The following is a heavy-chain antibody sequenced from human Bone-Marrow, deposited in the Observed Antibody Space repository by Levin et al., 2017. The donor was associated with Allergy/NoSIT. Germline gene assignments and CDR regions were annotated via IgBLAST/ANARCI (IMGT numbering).Heavy chain of an antibody. CDR1: GGSISSGGYY. J-gene: IGHJ4*02. Sequence: RSQTLSLTCAVSGGSISSGGYYWSWIRQFPGKGLEWIGYIYYGGSTYYNPSLKSRTSISIDASENRFSLKLSSVTAADTAVYYCARVVDLPDAGRFYFDDWGQGTLVAVSS. V-gene: IGHV4-31*02. CDR2: IYYGGST. CDR3: ARVVDLPDAGRFYFDD. D-gene: IGHD2-15*01.